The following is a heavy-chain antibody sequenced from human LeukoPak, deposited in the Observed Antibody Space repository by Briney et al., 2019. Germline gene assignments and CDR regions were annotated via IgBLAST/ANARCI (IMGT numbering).Heavy chain of an antibody. CDR1: GFTFSSYA. CDR2: ISGSGGST. J-gene: IGHJ4*02. V-gene: IGHV3-23*01. D-gene: IGHD3-22*01. CDR3: AKWSRYYYDSSGYYFWDY. Sequence: GGSLRLSCAASGFTFSSYAISWVRQAPGKGLEWVSAISGSGGSTYYADSVKGRFTISRDNSKNTLYLQMNSLRAEDTAVYYCAKWSRYYYDSSGYYFWDYWGQGTLVTVSS.